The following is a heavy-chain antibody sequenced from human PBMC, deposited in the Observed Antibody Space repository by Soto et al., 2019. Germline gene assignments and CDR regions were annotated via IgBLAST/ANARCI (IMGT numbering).Heavy chain of an antibody. CDR1: GGTFSSYA. CDR3: ARGVVGTTTDAFDI. Sequence: ASVKVSCKASGGTFSSYAITWVRQASGQGLEWVGGIIPIFGTTNYAHEFQGRVTITADKSTSTAYMELSSLRYEDTAIYYCARGVVGTTTDAFDIWGQGTMVTVSS. D-gene: IGHD1-26*01. V-gene: IGHV1-69*06. CDR2: IIPIFGTT. J-gene: IGHJ3*02.